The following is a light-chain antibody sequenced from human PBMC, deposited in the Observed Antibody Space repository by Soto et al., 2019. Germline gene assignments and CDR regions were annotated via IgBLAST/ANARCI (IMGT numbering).Light chain of an antibody. CDR2: WAS. J-gene: IGKJ2*01. Sequence: DIVMTQSPDSLAVSLGETATINCKSSQSLLYNSNNKIYLAWYQHKPGQTPKLLFYWASTRESGVPDRFSASGSGTGFTLTISSLQAEDVAVYYCHQYYSRPYSFGQGTKLELK. V-gene: IGKV4-1*01. CDR3: HQYYSRPYS. CDR1: QSLLYNSNNKIY.